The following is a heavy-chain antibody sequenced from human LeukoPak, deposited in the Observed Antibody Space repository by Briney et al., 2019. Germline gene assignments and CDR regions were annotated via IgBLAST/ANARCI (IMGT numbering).Heavy chain of an antibody. J-gene: IGHJ6*02. V-gene: IGHV4-59*05. D-gene: IGHD1-26*01. CDR2: IYYSGST. CDR3: ARSNSGSYLDYYYYGMDV. Sequence: GSLRLSCAASGFTVSSNYMSWVRQAPGKGLEWIGSIYYSGSTYYNPSLKSRVTISVDTSKNQFSLKLSSVTAADTAVYYCARSNSGSYLDYYYYGMDVWGQGTTVTVSS. CDR1: GFTVSSNY.